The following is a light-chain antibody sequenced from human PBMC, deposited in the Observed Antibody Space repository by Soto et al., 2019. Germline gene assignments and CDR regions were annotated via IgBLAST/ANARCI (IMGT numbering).Light chain of an antibody. CDR1: SSDVGGYNY. CDR2: EVS. CDR3: NSYTSSSTWV. Sequence: QSALTQPASVSGSPGQSITISCTGTSSDVGGYNYVSWFQQHPGKAPKLMIYEVSNRPSGVSNRFSGSKSGNTASLTISGLQAEDEAYYYCNSYTSSSTWVFGTGTKLTVL. J-gene: IGLJ1*01. V-gene: IGLV2-14*01.